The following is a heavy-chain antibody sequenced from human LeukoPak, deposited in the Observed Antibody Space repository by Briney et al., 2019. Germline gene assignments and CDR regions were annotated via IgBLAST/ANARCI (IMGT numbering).Heavy chain of an antibody. V-gene: IGHV4-34*01. J-gene: IGHJ4*02. CDR2: INHSGST. D-gene: IGHD5-12*01. CDR1: GGSFSGYY. Sequence: SETLSLTCAVYGGSFSGYYWSWIRQPPGKGLEWIGEINHSGSTNYNPSLKSRVTISVDTPKNQFSLKLSSVTAADTAVYYCARGPSGYHNTGGQGTLVTVSS. CDR3: ARGPSGYHNT.